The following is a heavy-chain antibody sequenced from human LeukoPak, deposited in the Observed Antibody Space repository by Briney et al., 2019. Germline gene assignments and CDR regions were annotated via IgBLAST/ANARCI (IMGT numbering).Heavy chain of an antibody. D-gene: IGHD3-10*01. CDR2: IYYSGST. CDR1: GGSISSYY. CDR3: ARAREGFGEFPFDY. Sequence: NPSETLSLTCTVSGGSISSYYWSWIRQPPGKGLEWIRYIYYSGSTNYNPSLKSRVTISVDTSKNQFSLKLSSVTAADTAVYYCARAREGFGEFPFDYWGQGTLVTVSS. V-gene: IGHV4-59*01. J-gene: IGHJ4*02.